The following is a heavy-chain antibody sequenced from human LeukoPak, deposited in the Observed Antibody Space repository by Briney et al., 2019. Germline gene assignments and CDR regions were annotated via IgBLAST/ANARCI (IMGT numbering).Heavy chain of an antibody. CDR1: GGSISSYSYY. Sequence: SETLSLTCTVSGGSISSYSYYGSWIRPPAGEGLEWIGRIYTRGNTNYNPSLKSRVTISIDTSKNQFSLKLSSVTAADTAVYYCARTRYYYYMDVWGKGTTVTISS. CDR3: ARTRYYYYMDV. V-gene: IGHV4-61*02. CDR2: IYTRGNT. J-gene: IGHJ6*03.